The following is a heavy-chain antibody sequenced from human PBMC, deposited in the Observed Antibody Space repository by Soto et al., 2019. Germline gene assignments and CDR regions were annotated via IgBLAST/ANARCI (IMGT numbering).Heavy chain of an antibody. J-gene: IGHJ4*02. Sequence: SETLSLTCTVSAGFISSDEHYWNWIRYRPGKGLEWIGFIHHTGSTFYNPSLESRASISIDTSESQFSLNLASVTVADTAVYYCARRPTGSGSSFFDYWGPGTLVTVSS. V-gene: IGHV4-31*03. CDR1: AGFISSDEHY. CDR2: IHHTGST. D-gene: IGHD3-10*01. CDR3: ARRPTGSGSSFFDY.